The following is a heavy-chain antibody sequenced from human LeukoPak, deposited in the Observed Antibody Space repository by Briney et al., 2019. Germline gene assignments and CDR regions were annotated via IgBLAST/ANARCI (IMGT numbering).Heavy chain of an antibody. Sequence: GGSLRLSCAASGFTFSSYWTHWVRQAPGKGLVWVSRINSDGSSTNYADSVKGRFTISRDNAKNTLSLQMNSLRAEDTAVYYCARVPITLAGTKDAKYFQHWGQGTLVTVSS. CDR3: ARVPITLAGTKDAKYFQH. D-gene: IGHD6-19*01. CDR1: GFTFSSYW. CDR2: INSDGSST. V-gene: IGHV3-74*01. J-gene: IGHJ1*01.